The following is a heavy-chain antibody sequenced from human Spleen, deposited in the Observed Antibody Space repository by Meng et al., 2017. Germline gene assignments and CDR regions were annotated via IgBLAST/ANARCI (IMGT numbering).Heavy chain of an antibody. CDR2: INAGNGNT. D-gene: IGHD2-2*01. Sequence: ASVKVSCKASGYTFTSYAMHWVRQAPGQRLEWMGWINAGNGNTKYSQKFQGRVTITRDTSASTAYMELSSLRSEDTAVYYCARDCSTTSCLTNRFDPWGQGTLVTVSS. CDR3: ARDCSTTSCLTNRFDP. V-gene: IGHV1-3*01. J-gene: IGHJ5*02. CDR1: GYTFTSYA.